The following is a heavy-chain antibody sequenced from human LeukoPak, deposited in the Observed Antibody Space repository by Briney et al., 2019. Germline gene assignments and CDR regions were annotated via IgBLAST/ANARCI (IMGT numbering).Heavy chain of an antibody. V-gene: IGHV4-38-2*01. D-gene: IGHD5/OR15-5a*01. CDR2: IYHSGST. CDR3: SISVPFDP. Sequence: SKTLSLTCAVSGYSVSSGYYWGWIRQPPGKGLEWIGSIYHSGSTYYNPSLKSRVTISVDTSKNQFSLKLSSVTAADTAVYYCSISVPFDPWGQGTLVTVSS. CDR1: GYSVSSGYY. J-gene: IGHJ5*02.